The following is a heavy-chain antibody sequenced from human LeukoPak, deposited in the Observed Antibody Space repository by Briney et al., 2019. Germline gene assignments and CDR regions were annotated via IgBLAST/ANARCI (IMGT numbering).Heavy chain of an antibody. CDR1: GLTFSSHW. CDR3: ATRQGGNPAY. Sequence: GGSLRLSCAASGLTFSSHWMHWVRQAPGKGLVWVSRITNDGSSTTYADSVKGRFTISRDNAKNMLYPQVNSLRAEGTAVYYCATRQGGNPAYWGQGTLVTVSS. J-gene: IGHJ4*02. CDR2: ITNDGSST. D-gene: IGHD1-14*01. V-gene: IGHV3-74*01.